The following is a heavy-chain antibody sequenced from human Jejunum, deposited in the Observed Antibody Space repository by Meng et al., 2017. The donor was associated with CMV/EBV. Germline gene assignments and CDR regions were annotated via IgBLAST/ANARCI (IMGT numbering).Heavy chain of an antibody. CDR2: INPNSGDT. CDR1: FTTYY. D-gene: IGHD3-10*02. V-gene: IGHV1-2*02. Sequence: FTTYYIHWVRQAPGHGLEWMGWINPNSGDTNYAQKFQGRVTMTRDTSISTAYMEMSGLISDDTAIYYCARDPYYVSYYYYGMDVWGQGTTVTVSS. CDR3: ARDPYYVSYYYYGMDV. J-gene: IGHJ6*02.